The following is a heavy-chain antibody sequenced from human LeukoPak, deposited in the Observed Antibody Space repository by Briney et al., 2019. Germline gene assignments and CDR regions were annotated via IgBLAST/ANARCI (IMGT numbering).Heavy chain of an antibody. Sequence: PSETLSLTCSVSGGSISSYYWSWIRQPPGKGLEWIGSIYYSGSTNYNPSIKSRVTISVDTSKNQFSLKLSSVTAADTAVYYCAASYYGSGNFYYYYYYMDVWGKGTTVTVSS. V-gene: IGHV4-59*01. CDR1: GGSISSYY. CDR2: IYYSGST. CDR3: AASYYGSGNFYYYYYYMDV. D-gene: IGHD3-10*01. J-gene: IGHJ6*03.